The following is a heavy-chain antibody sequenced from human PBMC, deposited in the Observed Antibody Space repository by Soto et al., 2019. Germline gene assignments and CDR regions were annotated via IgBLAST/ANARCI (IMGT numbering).Heavy chain of an antibody. CDR2: VYYSGST. J-gene: IGHJ4*02. CDR3: ARQFKVVLLYYFDY. CDR1: GGSISSSSYY. Sequence: QLQLQESGPGLVKPSETLSLTCTVSGGSISSSSYYWGWIRKPPGKGLEWIGSVYYSGSTYYNPSLKSRVTIYVDTSKNQFSLQLSSVTAADTAVYYCARQFKVVLLYYFDYWGQGTLVTVSS. V-gene: IGHV4-39*01. D-gene: IGHD2-15*01.